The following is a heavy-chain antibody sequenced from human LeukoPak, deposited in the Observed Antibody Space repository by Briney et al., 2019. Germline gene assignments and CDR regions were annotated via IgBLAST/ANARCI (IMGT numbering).Heavy chain of an antibody. J-gene: IGHJ6*03. Sequence: LSLTCAVYGGSFSDYYWSWIRQPPGKGLEWIGYIYYSGSTYYNPSLKSRVTISVDTSKNQFSLKLSSVTAADTAVYYCARAPLYCSGGSCILNYYYYYMDVWGKGTTVTVSS. CDR3: ARAPLYCSGGSCILNYYYYYMDV. D-gene: IGHD2-15*01. CDR2: IYYSGST. V-gene: IGHV4-30-4*08. CDR1: GGSFSDYY.